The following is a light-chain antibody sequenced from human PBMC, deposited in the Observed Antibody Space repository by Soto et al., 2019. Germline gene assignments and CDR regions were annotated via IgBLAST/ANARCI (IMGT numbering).Light chain of an antibody. CDR3: ASWDDSLSGRV. CDR1: SSNIGSNY. J-gene: IGLJ2*01. Sequence: QFVLTQPPSAYGTPGQRVTISCSGSSSNIGSNYVYWYQQLPGTAPKLLIYRNNQRPSGVPDRFSGSKSGTSASLAISGLRSEDEADYYCASWDDSLSGRVFGGGTKLTVL. CDR2: RNN. V-gene: IGLV1-47*01.